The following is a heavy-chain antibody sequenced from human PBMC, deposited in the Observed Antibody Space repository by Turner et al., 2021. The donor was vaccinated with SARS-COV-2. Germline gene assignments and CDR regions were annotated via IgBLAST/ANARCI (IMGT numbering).Heavy chain of an antibody. J-gene: IGHJ5*02. V-gene: IGHV4-39*01. Sequence: LQLQVSGPGLVKPSETPSLTCTVSGGSISSSSCYWGWIRQPPGKGLEWIGIIYYSGSTYYNPSLKSRVTISVDTAKNQCSLKLTSVTAADTAVYFCARQWEVAAAAYLARFDPWGQGTLVTVSS. CDR1: GGSISSSSCY. D-gene: IGHD6-13*01. CDR3: ARQWEVAAAAYLARFDP. CDR2: IYYSGST.